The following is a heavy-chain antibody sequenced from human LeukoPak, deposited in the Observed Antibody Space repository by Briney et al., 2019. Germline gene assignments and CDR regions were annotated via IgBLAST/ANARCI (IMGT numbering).Heavy chain of an antibody. Sequence: PGGSLRLSCAASGFTLSSYGMHWVRQAPGKGLEWVAVIWYDGSNKYYADSVKGRFTNSRDNSKNTLYLQMNRLTAEDTAVYYCAREGSGSFDIWGQGTKVTVSS. CDR3: AREGSGSFDI. V-gene: IGHV3-33*01. J-gene: IGHJ3*02. CDR2: IWYDGSNK. CDR1: GFTLSSYG. D-gene: IGHD3-9*01.